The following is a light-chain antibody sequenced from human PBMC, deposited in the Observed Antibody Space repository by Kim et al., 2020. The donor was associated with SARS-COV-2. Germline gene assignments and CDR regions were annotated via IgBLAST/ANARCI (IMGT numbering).Light chain of an antibody. CDR2: RDS. V-gene: IGLV3-1*01. J-gene: IGLJ2*01. CDR3: QAWDSSTHVV. Sequence: SYELTQPPSVSVSPGQTASITCSGDKLGDKYACWYQQKPGQSPVLVIYRDSKRPSGIPELFSGSNSGNTATLTISGTQAMDEADYYCQAWDSSTHVVFGG. CDR1: KLGDKY.